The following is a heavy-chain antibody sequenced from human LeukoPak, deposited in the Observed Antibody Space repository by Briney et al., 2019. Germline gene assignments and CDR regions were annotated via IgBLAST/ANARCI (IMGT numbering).Heavy chain of an antibody. CDR2: ISYSGTT. J-gene: IGHJ6*03. CDR3: ARDRRCSTTSCYMGYYYMDV. D-gene: IGHD2-2*02. Sequence: PSETLSLTCTVSRGSINSYYWSWIRQSPGKGLEWIGYISYSGTTNYNPSLKSRVTITVDTSKNQLSLKLSSVTATDTAVYYCARDRRCSTTSCYMGYYYMDVWGKGTTVTVSS. V-gene: IGHV4-59*01. CDR1: RGSINSYY.